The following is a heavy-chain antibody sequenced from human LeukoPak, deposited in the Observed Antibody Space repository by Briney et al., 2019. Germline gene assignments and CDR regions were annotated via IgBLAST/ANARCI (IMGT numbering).Heavy chain of an antibody. CDR2: ISAYNGNT. D-gene: IGHD2-2*01. J-gene: IGHJ6*02. V-gene: IGHV1-18*01. CDR1: GYTFTSYG. Sequence: ASVKVSCKASGYTFTSYGISWVRQAPGQGLEWMGWISAYNGNTNYAQKLQGRVTMTTDTSTSTAYMELRSLRSDDTAVYYCASARVYCSSTSCYSYYYGMNVWGQGTTVTVSS. CDR3: ASARVYCSSTSCYSYYYGMNV.